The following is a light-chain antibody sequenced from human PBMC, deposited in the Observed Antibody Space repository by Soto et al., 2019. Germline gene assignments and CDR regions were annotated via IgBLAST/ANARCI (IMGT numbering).Light chain of an antibody. V-gene: IGLV2-14*01. CDR3: SSHTSSSTLGI. Sequence: QSALTQPASVSGSPGQSITISCTGTSSDVGGYNYVSWYQQHPGKAPKLMIYDVSNRPSGASNRFSGSKSGNTASLTISGLQAEDEADYYCSSHTSSSTLGIFGGGTKLTVL. J-gene: IGLJ2*01. CDR1: SSDVGGYNY. CDR2: DVS.